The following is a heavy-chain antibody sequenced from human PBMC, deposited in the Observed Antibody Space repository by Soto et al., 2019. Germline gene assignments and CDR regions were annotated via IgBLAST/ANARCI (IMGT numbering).Heavy chain of an antibody. Sequence: GGSLRLSSAASGFTSSSYAMSWVRQAPGKGLEWVSTISGSGGGTYYADSVKGRFTISRDNSKNTFYLQMNNLRAEDTAVYYCAKDRTITMIVVPHAFDIWGQGTMVTVSS. V-gene: IGHV3-23*01. CDR1: GFTSSSYA. CDR2: ISGSGGGT. J-gene: IGHJ3*02. CDR3: AKDRTITMIVVPHAFDI. D-gene: IGHD3-22*01.